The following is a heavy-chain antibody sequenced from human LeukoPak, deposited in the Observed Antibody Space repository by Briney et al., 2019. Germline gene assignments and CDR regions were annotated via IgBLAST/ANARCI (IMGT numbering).Heavy chain of an antibody. CDR1: GASITIGAESYH. CDR2: IYYTGIS. CDR3: ARRGRKAVAAHDY. Sequence: PSATLSLTCTVSGASITIGAESYHWGWIRQPPGKGLEWIGTIYYTGISYYNPSLKSRVTISVDTSKNQFSLKLSSVTAADTAVYYCARRGRKAVAAHDYWGQGTLVTVSS. J-gene: IGHJ4*02. V-gene: IGHV4-39*01. D-gene: IGHD6-19*01.